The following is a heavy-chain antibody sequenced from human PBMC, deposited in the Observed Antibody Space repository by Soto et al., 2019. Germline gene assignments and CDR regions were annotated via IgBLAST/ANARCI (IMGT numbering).Heavy chain of an antibody. CDR1: GFAFDDYA. CDR3: AKDHSYCSSTSCYGGPTDY. D-gene: IGHD2-2*01. J-gene: IGHJ4*02. V-gene: IGHV3-9*01. CDR2: ISWNSGSI. Sequence: GGSLRLSCAASGFAFDDYAMHWVREAPGKGLEWVSGISWNSGSIGYADSVKGRFTISRDNAKNSLYLQMNSLRAEDTALYYSAKDHSYCSSTSCYGGPTDYWGQGILVTVSS.